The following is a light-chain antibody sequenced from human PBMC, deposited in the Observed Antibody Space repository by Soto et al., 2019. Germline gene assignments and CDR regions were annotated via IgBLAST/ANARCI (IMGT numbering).Light chain of an antibody. CDR1: SSDVGAYNY. Sequence: QSALAQPASVSGSPGQSITISCTGTSSDVGAYNYVSWYHQHHPGKAPELIIYDVTDRPSGVSTRFSGSKSGNTASLTIYGLQAEDEGDYYCSSYTTLKTVIFGEGTKLTVL. CDR3: SSYTTLKTVI. CDR2: DVT. V-gene: IGLV2-14*01. J-gene: IGLJ2*01.